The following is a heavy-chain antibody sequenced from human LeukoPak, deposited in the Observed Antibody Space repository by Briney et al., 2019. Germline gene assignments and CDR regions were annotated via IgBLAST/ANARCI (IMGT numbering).Heavy chain of an antibody. CDR2: INPSGGST. CDR1: RNIFTDFY. J-gene: IGHJ4*02. CDR3: ARGNPGVIDY. D-gene: IGHD3-10*01. V-gene: IGHV1-46*01. Sequence: ASVKVSCKASRNIFTDFYMHWVRQAPGQGLEWMGMINPSGGSTSYAQKFQGRVTMTRDTSTSTVYMELSSLRSEDTAVYYCARGNPGVIDYWGQGTLVTVSS.